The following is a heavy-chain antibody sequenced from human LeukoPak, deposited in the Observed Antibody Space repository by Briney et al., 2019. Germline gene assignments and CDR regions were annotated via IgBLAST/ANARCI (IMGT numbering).Heavy chain of an antibody. J-gene: IGHJ4*02. CDR3: ARDLGWLRYKYYFDY. CDR1: GYTFTSYA. CDR2: INAGNGNT. V-gene: IGHV1-3*01. Sequence: ASVKVSCKASGYTFTSYAMHWVRQAPGQRLEWMGWINAGNGNTKYSQKFQGRVTITRDTSASTAYMEPSSLRSEDTAVYYCARDLGWLRYKYYFDYWGQGTLVTVSS. D-gene: IGHD5-12*01.